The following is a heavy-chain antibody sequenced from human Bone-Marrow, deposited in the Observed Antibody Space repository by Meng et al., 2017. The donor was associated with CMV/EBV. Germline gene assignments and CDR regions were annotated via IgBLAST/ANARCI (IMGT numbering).Heavy chain of an antibody. CDR1: GGSFSGYY. CDR3: ARGRPGSAGGTIFGVVSGYCDY. Sequence: SETLSLTCAVYGGSFSGYYWSWIRQPPGKGLEWIGEINHSGSTNYNPSLKSRVTISVDTSKNQFSLKLSSVTAADTAVYYCARGRPGSAGGTIFGVVSGYCDYWGQGKLVNVAS. V-gene: IGHV4-34*01. J-gene: IGHJ4*02. D-gene: IGHD3-3*01. CDR2: INHSGST.